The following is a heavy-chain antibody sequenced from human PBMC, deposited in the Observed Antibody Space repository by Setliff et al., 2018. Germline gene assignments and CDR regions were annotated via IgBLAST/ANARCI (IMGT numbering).Heavy chain of an antibody. Sequence: GASVKVSCKASGYTFTGYYMYWVRQAPGQGLEWMGRINPSSGATIYAQKFQGRVTMTSDTSISTAYMELGRLRSDDTAVYFCARGRGSYYYYMDVWGKGTTVTVSS. CDR2: INPSSGAT. CDR1: GYTFTGYY. J-gene: IGHJ6*03. D-gene: IGHD1-26*01. V-gene: IGHV1-2*06. CDR3: ARGRGSYYYYMDV.